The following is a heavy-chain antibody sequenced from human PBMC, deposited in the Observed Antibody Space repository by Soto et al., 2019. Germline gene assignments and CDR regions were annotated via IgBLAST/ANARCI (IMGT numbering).Heavy chain of an antibody. J-gene: IGHJ4*02. Sequence: SDTLSLTCPFSGFSLNSGLYYLAWLRQPPGKGLEWIGSIFYTGSVHANPSLESRITLSVDTSKSQFSLNLNSVTAADTAVYYCAKRGAFLHYFDSWGQGTLVTVSS. CDR3: AKRGAFLHYFDS. D-gene: IGHD3-3*02. CDR2: IFYTGSV. CDR1: GFSLNSGLYY. V-gene: IGHV4-39*01.